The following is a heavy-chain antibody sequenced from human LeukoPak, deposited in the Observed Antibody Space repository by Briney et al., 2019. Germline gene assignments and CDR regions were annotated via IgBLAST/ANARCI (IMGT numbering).Heavy chain of an antibody. J-gene: IGHJ5*02. CDR1: GGTFSSYA. CDR2: INPTGSGT. V-gene: IGHV1-46*01. Sequence: ASVKVSCKASGGTFSSYAISWVRQAPGQGLEWVGLINPTGSGTLYAQKFQGGVTMTRDMSTSTDYMELSSLRFEDTAVYYCARDNSVGNNAWWFDPWGQGTLVTVSS. D-gene: IGHD1-26*01. CDR3: ARDNSVGNNAWWFDP.